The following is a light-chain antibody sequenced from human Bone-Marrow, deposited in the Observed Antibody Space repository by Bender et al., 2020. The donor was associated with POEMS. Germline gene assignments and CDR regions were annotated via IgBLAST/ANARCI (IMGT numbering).Light chain of an antibody. CDR2: NTY. CDR1: SPNIGRDY. CDR3: VAWDDSLSSYV. J-gene: IGLJ1*01. Sequence: QPVLTQPPSASGSPGQRVTISCSGSSPNIGRDYVDWYQQVPGTAPRLLIYNTYQRPSGVPDRFSGSKSGTSASLAISGLRSEDDADYYCVAWDDSLSSYVFGSGTTVTVL. V-gene: IGLV1-47*01.